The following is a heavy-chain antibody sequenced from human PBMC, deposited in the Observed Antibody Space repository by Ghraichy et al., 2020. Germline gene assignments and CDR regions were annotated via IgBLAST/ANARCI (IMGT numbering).Heavy chain of an antibody. CDR3: ARERGGSVTFDY. D-gene: IGHD3-16*01. Sequence: SQTLSLTCTVSGTSVSSSSYYWSWIRQPPGKELEWIGYIYYTGSTNYNPSLKSRVTISVDTSKSQFSLKLYSVTAADTAVYYCARERGGSVTFDYWGQGTLVTVSS. V-gene: IGHV4-61*01. CDR1: GTSVSSSSYY. CDR2: IYYTGST. J-gene: IGHJ4*02.